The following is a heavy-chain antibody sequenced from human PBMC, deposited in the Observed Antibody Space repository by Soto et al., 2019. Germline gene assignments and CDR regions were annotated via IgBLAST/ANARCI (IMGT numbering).Heavy chain of an antibody. CDR2: INSSSTYT. D-gene: IGHD6-13*01. CDR3: ARIIAAAGGRRYFDL. J-gene: IGHJ2*01. CDR1: GFTFSDYY. V-gene: IGHV3-11*05. Sequence: QVQLVESGGGLVKPGGSLRLSCAASGFTFSDYYMSWIRRAPGKGLEWGSYINSSSTYTNYADSVKCRFTISRDNAKNSLYLQMNSLRAEDTAVYYCARIIAAAGGRRYFDLWGRGTPVTVSS.